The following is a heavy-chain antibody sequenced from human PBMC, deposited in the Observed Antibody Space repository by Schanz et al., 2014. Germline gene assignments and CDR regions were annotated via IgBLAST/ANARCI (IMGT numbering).Heavy chain of an antibody. D-gene: IGHD6-13*01. CDR1: GHPFTAYY. J-gene: IGHJ6*02. V-gene: IGHV1-2*06. CDR3: PRDGHSSIWDSYYFYGLDV. Sequence: QVQLVQSGAEVKKPGASVKVSCKASGHPFTAYYMHWVRQAPGQGLEWMGRINPNSGGTNYAENFQGRVTMTRDTSTSTVFLFLSRLTSDDTALSSSPRDGHSSIWDSYYFYGLDVWGQGTTVTVSS. CDR2: INPNSGGT.